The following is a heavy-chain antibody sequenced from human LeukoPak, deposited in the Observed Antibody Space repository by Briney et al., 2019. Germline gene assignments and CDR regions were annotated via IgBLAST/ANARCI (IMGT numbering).Heavy chain of an antibody. CDR2: IYHSGST. D-gene: IGHD2-15*01. V-gene: IGHV4-39*07. Sequence: KPSETLSLTCTVSGGSISSSSYYWGWIRQPPGKGLEWTGEIYHSGSTNYNPSLKSRVTISVDKSKNQFSLKLSSVTAADTAVCYCARDFATWYFDYWGQGTLVTVSS. CDR3: ARDFATWYFDY. J-gene: IGHJ4*02. CDR1: GGSISSSSYY.